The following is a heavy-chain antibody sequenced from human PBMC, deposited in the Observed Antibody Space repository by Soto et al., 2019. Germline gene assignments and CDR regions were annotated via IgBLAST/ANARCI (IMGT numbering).Heavy chain of an antibody. Sequence: GESLKISCKGSGYSFAGYWITRVRQMPGKGLEWMGRIDPSDSQTYYSPSFRGHVTISAAKSITTVFLQWSSLRASDTAMYYCATRITVFGLLIPPFDPWGQGTQVTVSS. J-gene: IGHJ5*02. CDR1: GYSFAGYW. V-gene: IGHV5-10-1*01. CDR2: IDPSDSQT. D-gene: IGHD3-3*01. CDR3: ATRITVFGLLIPPFDP.